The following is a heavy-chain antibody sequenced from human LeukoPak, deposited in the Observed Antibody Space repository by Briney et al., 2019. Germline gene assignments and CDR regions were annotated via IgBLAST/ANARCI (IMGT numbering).Heavy chain of an antibody. J-gene: IGHJ4*02. CDR1: GFTFSSYA. CDR3: AKGVRLGELSLWTFDY. D-gene: IGHD3-16*02. Sequence: QPGGSLRLSCAASGFTFSSYAMSWVRQAPGKGLEWVSAISGSGGSTYYADSVKGRFTISRDNSKNTLYLQMNSPRAEDTAVYYCAKGVRLGELSLWTFDYWGQGTLVTVSS. CDR2: ISGSGGST. V-gene: IGHV3-23*01.